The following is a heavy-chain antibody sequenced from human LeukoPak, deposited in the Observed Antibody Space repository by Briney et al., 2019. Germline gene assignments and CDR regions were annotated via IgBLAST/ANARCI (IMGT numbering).Heavy chain of an antibody. V-gene: IGHV1-69*13. Sequence: ASVKVSFKASGGTFSSYAISWVRQAPGQGLEWMGGSIPIFGTANYAQKFQGRVTITADESTSTAYMELSSLRSEDTAVYYCANSHYPSYCSGGSCYSGGWFDPWGQGTLVTVSS. CDR2: SIPIFGTA. CDR3: ANSHYPSYCSGGSCYSGGWFDP. J-gene: IGHJ5*02. D-gene: IGHD2-15*01. CDR1: GGTFSSYA.